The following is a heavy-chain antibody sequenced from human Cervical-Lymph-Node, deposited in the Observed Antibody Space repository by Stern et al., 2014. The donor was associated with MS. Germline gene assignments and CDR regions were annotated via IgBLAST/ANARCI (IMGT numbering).Heavy chain of an antibody. Sequence: VQLLESGAEVKKPGASGKVSCKASGYTFTSYYMHWVRQAPGQGLEWMGIINPSGGSTSYAQKFQGRVTMTRDTSTSTVYMELSSLRSEDTAVYYCARGYPEDYGDYNTRYYFDYWGQGTLVTVSS. J-gene: IGHJ4*02. CDR1: GYTFTSYY. V-gene: IGHV1-46*01. CDR3: ARGYPEDYGDYNTRYYFDY. CDR2: INPSGGST. D-gene: IGHD4-17*01.